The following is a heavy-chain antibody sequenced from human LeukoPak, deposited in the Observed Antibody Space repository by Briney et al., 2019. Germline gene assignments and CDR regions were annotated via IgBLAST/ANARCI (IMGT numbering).Heavy chain of an antibody. Sequence: PGGSLRLSCAASEFTFTNFWMSWVRQAPGKGLEWVANTNRDGSEKYYVDSVKGRVTISRDNAMNFLYLQLNRLRVDDTAVYYCARDSASCRGCAFDIWGQGTVVTVSS. J-gene: IGHJ3*02. CDR3: ARDSASCRGCAFDI. V-gene: IGHV3-7*01. CDR1: EFTFTNFW. D-gene: IGHD2-2*01. CDR2: TNRDGSEK.